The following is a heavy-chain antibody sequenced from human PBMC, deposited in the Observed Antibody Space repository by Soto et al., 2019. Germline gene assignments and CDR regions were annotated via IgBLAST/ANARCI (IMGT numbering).Heavy chain of an antibody. J-gene: IGHJ4*02. CDR3: ARDYYGDYARFDY. V-gene: IGHV3-33*01. CDR1: GFTFSRYG. D-gene: IGHD4-17*01. Sequence: QVQLVESGGGVVQPGRSLRLSCVASGFTFSRYGMHWVRQAPGKGLEWVAFIWYDGSKKYYADSVKGRFTISRDDSNDTLHLQINTLRAEDTGVYHCARDYYGDYARFDYWGQGTLVTVSS. CDR2: IWYDGSKK.